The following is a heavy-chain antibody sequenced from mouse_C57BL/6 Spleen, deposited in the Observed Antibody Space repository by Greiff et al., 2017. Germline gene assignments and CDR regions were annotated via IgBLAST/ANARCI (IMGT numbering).Heavy chain of an antibody. Sequence: VQVVESGAELVKPGASVKISCKASGYAFSSYWMNWVKQRPGKGLEWIGQIYPGDGDTNYNGKFKGKATLTADKSSSTAYMQLSSLTSEDSAVYFCARSRIYYYGSSYGYAMDYWGQGTSVTVSS. J-gene: IGHJ4*01. CDR1: GYAFSSYW. V-gene: IGHV1-80*01. D-gene: IGHD1-1*01. CDR3: ARSRIYYYGSSYGYAMDY. CDR2: IYPGDGDT.